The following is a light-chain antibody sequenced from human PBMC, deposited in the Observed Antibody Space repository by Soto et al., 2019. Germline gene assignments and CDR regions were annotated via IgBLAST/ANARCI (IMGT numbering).Light chain of an antibody. CDR3: HQYGSSPPYT. V-gene: IGKV3-20*01. CDR2: GSS. J-gene: IGKJ2*01. CDR1: QSVSNNY. Sequence: EIVLTQSPGTLSLSPGERATLSCRASQSVSNNYIAWYQQKPGQAPRLLIFGSSDRATGIPDRFSGSRSGTDFTLTISRLEPEDFAVYYCHQYGSSPPYTFGQGTNLEI.